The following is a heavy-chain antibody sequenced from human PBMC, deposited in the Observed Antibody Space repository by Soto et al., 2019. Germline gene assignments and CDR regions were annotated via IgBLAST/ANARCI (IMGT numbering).Heavy chain of an antibody. D-gene: IGHD6-13*01. CDR3: AKENGYSSSWFEFDY. CDR1: GFTFSSYA. V-gene: IGHV3-23*01. Sequence: EVQLLESGGGLVQPGGSLRLSCAASGFTFSSYAMSWVRQAPGKGLEWVSAISGSGGSTYYADSVQGRFTMSRDNSKNTLYLQMNRLRAEDTAVYYCAKENGYSSSWFEFDYWGQGTLVSVSS. CDR2: ISGSGGST. J-gene: IGHJ4*02.